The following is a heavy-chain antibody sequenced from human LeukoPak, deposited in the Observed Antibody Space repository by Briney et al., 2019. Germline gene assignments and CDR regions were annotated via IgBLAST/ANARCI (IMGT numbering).Heavy chain of an antibody. Sequence: PSETLSLTCTVSGYSISSGYYWGWIRQPPGKGLEWIGSIYHSGSTYYNPSLKSRVTISVDTSKNQFSLKLSSVTAADTAVYYCARSQDYYMDVWGKGTTVTVSS. CDR3: ARSQDYYMDV. J-gene: IGHJ6*03. CDR2: IYHSGST. CDR1: GYSISSGYY. V-gene: IGHV4-38-2*02.